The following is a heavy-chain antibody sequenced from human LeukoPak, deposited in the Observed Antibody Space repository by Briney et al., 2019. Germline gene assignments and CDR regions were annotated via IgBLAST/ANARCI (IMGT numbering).Heavy chain of an antibody. Sequence: GGSLRLSRAASGFTFRSYSMTWVRQAPGKGLEWVSSMRSGSTYIYYADSVRGRFTISRDNARNSLYLLMNSLRVEDTAVYYCARDGKVTTSYYYYYYYMDVWGKGTTVTVSS. CDR3: ARDGKVTTSYYYYYYYMDV. V-gene: IGHV3-21*01. CDR2: MRSGSTYI. J-gene: IGHJ6*03. CDR1: GFTFRSYS. D-gene: IGHD4-11*01.